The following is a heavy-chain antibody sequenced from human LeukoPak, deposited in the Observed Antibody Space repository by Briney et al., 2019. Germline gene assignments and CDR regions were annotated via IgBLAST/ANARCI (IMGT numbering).Heavy chain of an antibody. CDR3: ARDSFTGATDY. V-gene: IGHV4-39*07. J-gene: IGHJ4*02. CDR2: IYYSGST. D-gene: IGHD1-26*01. CDR1: GGSISSSSYY. Sequence: SETLSLTCTVSGGSISSSSYYWGWIRQPPGKGLEWIGSIYYSGSTYYNPSLKSRVTISVDTSKNQFSLKLSSVTAADTAVYYCARDSFTGATDYWGQGTLVTVSS.